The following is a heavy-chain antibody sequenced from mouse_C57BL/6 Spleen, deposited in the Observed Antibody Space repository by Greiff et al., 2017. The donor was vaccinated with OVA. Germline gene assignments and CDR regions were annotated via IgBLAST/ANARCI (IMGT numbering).Heavy chain of an antibody. CDR1: GYAFSSSW. CDR2: IYPGDGDT. CDR3: ARVTGSLDY. J-gene: IGHJ2*01. D-gene: IGHD4-1*01. Sequence: QVQLQQSGPELVKPGASVKISCKASGYAFSSSWMNWVKQRPGKGLEWIGRIYPGDGDTNYNGKFKGKATLTADKSSSTAYMQLSSLTSEDSAVYFCARVTGSLDYWGQGTTLTVSS. V-gene: IGHV1-82*01.